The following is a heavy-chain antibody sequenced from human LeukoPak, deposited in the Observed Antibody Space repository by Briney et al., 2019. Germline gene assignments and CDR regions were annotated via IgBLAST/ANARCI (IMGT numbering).Heavy chain of an antibody. Sequence: SETLSLTCAVYGGSFSGYYWSWSRQPPGKGLEWIGEINHSGSTNYNPSLKSRVTISVDTSKNQFSLKLSSVTAADTAVYYCARGVRSSIYSYGFMNYWGQGTLVTVSS. D-gene: IGHD5-18*01. V-gene: IGHV4-34*01. CDR2: INHSGST. CDR3: ARGVRSSIYSYGFMNY. CDR1: GGSFSGYY. J-gene: IGHJ4*02.